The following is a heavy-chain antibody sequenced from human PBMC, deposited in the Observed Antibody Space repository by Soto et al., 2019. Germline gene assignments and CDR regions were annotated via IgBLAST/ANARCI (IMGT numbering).Heavy chain of an antibody. D-gene: IGHD6-19*01. V-gene: IGHV1-18*01. CDR1: GYTFTIYG. J-gene: IGHJ4*02. Sequence: ASVKGSCKASGYTFTIYGISWVRQAPGQGLEWMGWISAYNGNTNYAQKLQGRVTMTTDTSTSTAYMELRSLRSDDTAVYYCARDHSSGETIDYWGQGTLVTVSS. CDR2: ISAYNGNT. CDR3: ARDHSSGETIDY.